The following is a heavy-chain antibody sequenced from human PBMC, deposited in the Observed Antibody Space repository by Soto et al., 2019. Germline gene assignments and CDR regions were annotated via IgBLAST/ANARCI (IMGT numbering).Heavy chain of an antibody. J-gene: IGHJ4*02. D-gene: IGHD3-22*01. CDR2: IYYSGSN. CDR1: GGSISGGDYY. Sequence: PSETLSLTCTVSGGSISGGDYYWTWIRQPPGKALEWIGYIYYSGSNYYNPSLKSRVTISVDTSKNQFSLNLRSVTAADTAVYYCARTPSTYDSSGYGVDYSDYWGQGTLVTVSS. CDR3: ARTPSTYDSSGYGVDYSDY. V-gene: IGHV4-30-4*01.